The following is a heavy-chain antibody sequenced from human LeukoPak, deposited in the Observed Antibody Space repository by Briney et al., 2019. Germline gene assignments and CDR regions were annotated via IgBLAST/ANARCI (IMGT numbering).Heavy chain of an antibody. Sequence: RASVKVSCKASGYTFTSYGISWVRQAPGQGLEWMGWINPNSGGTNYAQKFQGRVTMTRDTSISTAYMELSRLRSDDTAVYYCAVYDSSGYYYVSVYDAFDIWSQGTMVTVSS. CDR1: GYTFTSYG. J-gene: IGHJ3*02. D-gene: IGHD3-22*01. CDR3: AVYDSSGYYYVSVYDAFDI. CDR2: INPNSGGT. V-gene: IGHV1-2*02.